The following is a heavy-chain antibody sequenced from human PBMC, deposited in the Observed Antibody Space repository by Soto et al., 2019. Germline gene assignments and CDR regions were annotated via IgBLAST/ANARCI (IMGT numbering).Heavy chain of an antibody. Sequence: QVQLAESGGGVVQPGRSLRLSCATSGFVSNDYDIHWVRQAPGKGLAWLASISYDGTKKYYAESVRGRFTISRDNSKNTLCRQLSSLGAEDTAVYYGSRGIRGGLDAWGPGTLVTVSS. D-gene: IGHD3-16*01. J-gene: IGHJ5*02. CDR2: ISYDGTKK. CDR1: GFVSNDYD. V-gene: IGHV3-30*03. CDR3: SRGIRGGLDA.